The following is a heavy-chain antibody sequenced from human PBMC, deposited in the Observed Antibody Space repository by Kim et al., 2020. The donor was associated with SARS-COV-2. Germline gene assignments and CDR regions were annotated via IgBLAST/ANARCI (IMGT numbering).Heavy chain of an antibody. CDR2: IYSGGST. CDR3: ARAPITGNMFKGGVLDS. J-gene: IGHJ4*02. D-gene: IGHD1-20*01. V-gene: IGHV3-66*01. CDR1: GFTVSSNY. Sequence: GGSLRLSCAASGFTVSSNYMSWVRQAPGKGLEWVSVIYSGGSTYYADSVKCRFTISRDNSQNTLYLQMNSLRVEDTALYYCARAPITGNMFKGGVLDSWGQGTLVTVSS.